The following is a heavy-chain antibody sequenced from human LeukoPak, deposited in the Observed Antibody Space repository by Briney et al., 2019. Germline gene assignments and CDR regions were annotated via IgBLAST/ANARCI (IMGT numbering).Heavy chain of an antibody. CDR2: IYYSGST. Sequence: SETLSLTCTVSGGSISSSSYYWGWIRQPPGKGLEWIGSIYYSGSTYYNPSLKSRVTISVDTSKNQFSLKLSSVTAADTAVYYCARRKRIDNWFDPWGQGTLVTVSS. D-gene: IGHD2-15*01. CDR1: GGSISSSSYY. V-gene: IGHV4-39*01. J-gene: IGHJ5*02. CDR3: ARRKRIDNWFDP.